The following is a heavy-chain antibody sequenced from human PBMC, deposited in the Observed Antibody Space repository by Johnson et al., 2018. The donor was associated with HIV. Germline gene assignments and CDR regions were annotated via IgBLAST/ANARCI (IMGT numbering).Heavy chain of an antibody. CDR2: ISYDGSNK. Sequence: VQLVESGGGVVQPGRSLRLSCAASGFTFSSYAMHWVRQAPGKGLEWVAVISYDGSNKYYADSVKGRFTISRDNSKNTLYLQMNSLRAEDTAVYHCAKMGYSGSYYVGAFDIWGQGTMVTVSS. D-gene: IGHD1-26*01. J-gene: IGHJ3*02. V-gene: IGHV3-30-3*02. CDR3: AKMGYSGSYYVGAFDI. CDR1: GFTFSSYA.